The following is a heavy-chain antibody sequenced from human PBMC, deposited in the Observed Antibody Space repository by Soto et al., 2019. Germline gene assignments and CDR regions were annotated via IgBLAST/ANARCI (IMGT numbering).Heavy chain of an antibody. CDR3: ARDGGYDLSRFDY. V-gene: IGHV1-69*13. D-gene: IGHD5-12*01. CDR2: IIRIFGTA. J-gene: IGHJ4*02. Sequence: GASVKGSCKASGGTFSSYAISWVRQAPGQGLEWMGGIIRIFGTANYAQKFQGRVTITADESTSTAYMELSSLRSEDTAVYYCARDGGYDLSRFDYWGQGTLVTVSS. CDR1: GGTFSSYA.